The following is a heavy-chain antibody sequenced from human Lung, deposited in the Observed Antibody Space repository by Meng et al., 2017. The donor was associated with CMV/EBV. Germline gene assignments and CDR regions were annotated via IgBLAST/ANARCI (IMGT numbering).Heavy chain of an antibody. Sequence: SETLSLXCIVSGGVVSSANYHWNWIRQTPGKGLEWIGQTWPGRGTNYNPSLESRLAISLDTSKNQFTLQLSSVTPADPAVYYCAGLIVGNGGRGNWGQGTXVTVSS. CDR3: AGLIVGNGGRGN. J-gene: IGHJ4*02. CDR2: TWPGRGT. D-gene: IGHD1-26*01. CDR1: GGVVSSANYH. V-gene: IGHV4-61*01.